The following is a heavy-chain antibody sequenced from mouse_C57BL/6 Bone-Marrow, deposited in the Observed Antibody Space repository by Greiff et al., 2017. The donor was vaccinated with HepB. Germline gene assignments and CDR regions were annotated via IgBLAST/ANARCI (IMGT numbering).Heavy chain of an antibody. CDR1: GFTFSSYA. Sequence: DVKLQESGGGLVKPGGSLKLSCAASGFTFSSYAMSWVRQTPEKRLEWVATISDGGSYTYYPDNVKGRFTISRDNAKNNLYLQMSHLKSEDTAMYYCASYDYDAGYFDYWGQGTTLTVSS. D-gene: IGHD2-4*01. J-gene: IGHJ2*01. CDR2: ISDGGSYT. CDR3: ASYDYDAGYFDY. V-gene: IGHV5-4*03.